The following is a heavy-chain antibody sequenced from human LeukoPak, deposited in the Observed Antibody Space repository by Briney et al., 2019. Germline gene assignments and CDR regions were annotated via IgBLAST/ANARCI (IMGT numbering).Heavy chain of an antibody. CDR3: ARSLRYSGSYYTMACYFDY. Sequence: SETLSLTSAVYGGSFSGYYWSWIRQPPGKGLEWIGEINHSGSTNYNPSLKSRVTISVDKSKNQFSLKLSSVTAADTAVYYCARSLRYSGSYYTMACYFDYWGQGTLVTVSS. CDR2: INHSGST. CDR1: GGSFSGYY. J-gene: IGHJ4*02. D-gene: IGHD1-26*01. V-gene: IGHV4-34*01.